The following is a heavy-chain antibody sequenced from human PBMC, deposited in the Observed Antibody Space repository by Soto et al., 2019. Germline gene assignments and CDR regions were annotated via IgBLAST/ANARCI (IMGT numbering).Heavy chain of an antibody. CDR1: GYTFTNYG. J-gene: IGHJ4*02. CDR2: ISTYNSNK. CDR3: ARDERDSCSGGDCFYFDY. D-gene: IGHD2-21*02. Sequence: QVQLVQSGGEVKKPGASVKVSCKASGYTFTNYGISWVRQAPGQGLEWLGWISTYNSNKNSAPRLQGSLTMTTATSTSTADMELRSLKSGVTAVYYCARDERDSCSGGDCFYFDYWGQGTLVTVSS. V-gene: IGHV1-18*04.